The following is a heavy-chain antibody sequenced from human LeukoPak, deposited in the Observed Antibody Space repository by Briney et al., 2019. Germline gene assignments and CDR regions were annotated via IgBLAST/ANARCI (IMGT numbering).Heavy chain of an antibody. Sequence: PSETLSLTCAVYGGSFSGYYWSWIRQPPGKGLEWIGEINHSGSTNYNPSLKSRVTISVDTSKNQFSLKLSSVTAADTAVYYCARHYDYVWGSYRYTTPFDYWGQGTLVTVSS. D-gene: IGHD3-16*02. CDR2: INHSGST. V-gene: IGHV4-34*01. CDR3: ARHYDYVWGSYRYTTPFDY. CDR1: GGSFSGYY. J-gene: IGHJ4*02.